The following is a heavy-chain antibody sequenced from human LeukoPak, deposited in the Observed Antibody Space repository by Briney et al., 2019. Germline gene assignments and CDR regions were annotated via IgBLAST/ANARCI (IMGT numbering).Heavy chain of an antibody. V-gene: IGHV3-21*01. D-gene: IGHD3-10*01. Sequence: GGSLRLSCEASGFTFRSYSMNWVRQAPGKGLEWVSSISSSSSYIYYADSVKGRFTISRDNAKTSLYPQMNSLRAEDTAVYYCARDKDGSGAIDYWGQGTLVTVSS. J-gene: IGHJ4*02. CDR1: GFTFRSYS. CDR2: ISSSSSYI. CDR3: ARDKDGSGAIDY.